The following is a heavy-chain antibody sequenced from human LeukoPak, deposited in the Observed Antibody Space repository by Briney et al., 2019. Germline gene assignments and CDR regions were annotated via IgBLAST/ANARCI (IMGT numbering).Heavy chain of an antibody. CDR2: IYPSGST. D-gene: IGHD2-2*01. V-gene: IGHV4-4*07. J-gene: IGHJ4*02. Sequence: PSETLSLTCTVSGGSISGYFWTWIRQPAGEGLEWIGRIYPSGSTNYNPSLRSRVTILVDKSKNQFSLKLNSVTAADTAVFYCARGAYCGSASCYVTDWGQGTLVTVSS. CDR1: GGSISGYF. CDR3: ARGAYCGSASCYVTD.